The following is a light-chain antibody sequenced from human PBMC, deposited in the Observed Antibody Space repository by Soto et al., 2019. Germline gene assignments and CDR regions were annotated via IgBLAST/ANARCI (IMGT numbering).Light chain of an antibody. CDR3: QQYGSSIT. J-gene: IGKJ5*01. CDR1: QSVSSSY. Sequence: ESVLTQSPGTLSLSPGERATLSCRASQSVSSSYLAWYQQKPGQAPRLLIHGASSSATGIPDRFSGSGSVTGFTLTSSRLEPEDVAVYYCQQYGSSITFGQGTRLESK. V-gene: IGKV3-20*01. CDR2: GAS.